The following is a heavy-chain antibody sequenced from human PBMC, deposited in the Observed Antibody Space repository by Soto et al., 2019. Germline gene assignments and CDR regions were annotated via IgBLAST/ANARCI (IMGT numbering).Heavy chain of an antibody. Sequence: SETLSLTCTVSGGSISSYYWSWIRQPPGKGLEWIGYIYYSGSTNYNPSLKSRVTISVDTSKNQFSLKLSSVTAADTAVYYCARDGSDRPYYYYYMDVWGKGTTVTVSS. J-gene: IGHJ6*03. CDR3: ARDGSDRPYYYYYMDV. CDR2: IYYSGST. CDR1: GGSISSYY. V-gene: IGHV4-59*01. D-gene: IGHD6-25*01.